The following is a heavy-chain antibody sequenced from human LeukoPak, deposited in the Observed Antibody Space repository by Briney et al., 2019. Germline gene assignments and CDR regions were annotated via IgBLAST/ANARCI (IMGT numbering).Heavy chain of an antibody. V-gene: IGHV4-39*01. CDR2: IYYSGST. CDR3: ARLYGSGSYEWYYFDY. CDR1: GGSISSSSYY. J-gene: IGHJ4*02. Sequence: SETLSLTCTVSGGSISSSSYYWGWIRQPPGKGLEWIGSIYYSGSTYYNPSLKSRVTISVDTSKNQFSLKLSSVTAADTAVYYCARLYGSGSYEWYYFDYWGQGTLVTVSS. D-gene: IGHD3-10*01.